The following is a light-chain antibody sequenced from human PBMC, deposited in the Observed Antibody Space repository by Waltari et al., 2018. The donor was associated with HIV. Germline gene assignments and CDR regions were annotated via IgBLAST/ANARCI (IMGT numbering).Light chain of an antibody. CDR2: GAS. CDR1: QSVSSN. CDR3: QQYSNWPRT. V-gene: IGKV3-15*01. Sequence: EIVMTQSPATLSVSPGERATLSCRASQSVSSNLAWYQQKPGQAPRLLIYGASTRTTGIPARFSGSGSGTEFTLTISSLQSEDFAVYYCQQYSNWPRTFGQGTKVGIK. J-gene: IGKJ1*01.